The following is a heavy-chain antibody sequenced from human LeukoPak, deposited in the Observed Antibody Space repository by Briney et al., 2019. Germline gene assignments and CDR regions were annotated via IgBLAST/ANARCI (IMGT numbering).Heavy chain of an antibody. CDR1: GFTFSSYS. CDR3: VRGEQLNYFVY. Sequence: GGSLRLSCAASGFTFSSYSMNWVRQAPGKGLEWVPYVSSSTIYYADSVKGRFTISRDNAKDSLYLQMYSLRAEDTAVYYCVRGEQLNYFVYWGQGTLVTVSS. D-gene: IGHD1-26*01. J-gene: IGHJ4*02. CDR2: VSSSTI. V-gene: IGHV3-48*04.